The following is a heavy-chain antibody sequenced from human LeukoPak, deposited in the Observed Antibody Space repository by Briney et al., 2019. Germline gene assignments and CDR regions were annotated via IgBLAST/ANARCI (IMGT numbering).Heavy chain of an antibody. CDR1: GYTFTGYY. J-gene: IGHJ4*02. Sequence: ASVKVSCKASGYTFTGYYMHWVRQAPGQGLEWVGWINPNSGGTNYAQKFQGRVTMTRDTSISTAYMELSRLRSDDTAVYYCARVSDYYDSSGYPFDYWGQGTLVTVSS. CDR3: ARVSDYYDSSGYPFDY. V-gene: IGHV1-2*02. D-gene: IGHD3-22*01. CDR2: INPNSGGT.